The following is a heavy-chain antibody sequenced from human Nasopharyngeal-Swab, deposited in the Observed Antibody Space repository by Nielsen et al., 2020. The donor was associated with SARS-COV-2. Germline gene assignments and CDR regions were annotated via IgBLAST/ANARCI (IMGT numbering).Heavy chain of an antibody. D-gene: IGHD6-13*01. CDR2: INPNSGGT. CDR3: ARERATYSSSWYTPKSLYYYGMDV. CDR1: GYTFTGYY. J-gene: IGHJ6*02. V-gene: IGHV1-2*02. Sequence: ASVKVSCKASGYTFTGYYMHWVRQAPGQGLEWMGWINPNSGGTNYAQKFQGRVTMTRDTSISTAYMELSRLGSDDTAVYYCARERATYSSSWYTPKSLYYYGMDVWGQGTTVTVSS.